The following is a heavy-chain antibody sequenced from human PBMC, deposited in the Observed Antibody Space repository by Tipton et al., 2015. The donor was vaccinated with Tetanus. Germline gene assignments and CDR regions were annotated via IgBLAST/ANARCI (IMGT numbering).Heavy chain of an antibody. Sequence: SLRLSCKTSGFSFTSYGFHWVRHAPGKGLEWIGLIWFDGSKTYYGDSVKGRFTISRDRSNTLFLQMTGLRVEDAAMYYCAREGYSQGTLGDLDYWGQGTLVTVSS. CDR3: AREGYSQGTLGDLDY. D-gene: IGHD5-18*01. CDR1: GFSFTSYG. J-gene: IGHJ4*02. CDR2: IWFDGSKT. V-gene: IGHV3-33*01.